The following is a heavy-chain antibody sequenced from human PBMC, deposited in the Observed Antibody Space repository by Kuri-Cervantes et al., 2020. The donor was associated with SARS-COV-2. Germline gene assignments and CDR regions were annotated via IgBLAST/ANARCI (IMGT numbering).Heavy chain of an antibody. D-gene: IGHD5-18*01. CDR2: IYTSGST. CDR3: ARVPGGYSYGPFDY. CDR1: GGSFSGYY. V-gene: IGHV4-59*10. Sequence: GSLRLSCAVYGGSFSGYYWSWIRQPARKGLEWIGRIYTSGSTNYNPSLKSRVTMSVDTSKNQFSLKLSSVTAADTAVYYCARVPGGYSYGPFDYWGQGTLVTVSS. J-gene: IGHJ4*02.